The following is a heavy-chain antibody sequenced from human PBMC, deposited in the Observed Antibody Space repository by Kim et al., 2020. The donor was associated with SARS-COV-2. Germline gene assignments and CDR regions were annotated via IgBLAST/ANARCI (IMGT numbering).Heavy chain of an antibody. D-gene: IGHD6-13*01. J-gene: IGHJ4*02. Sequence: YAGSVKGRFTISRDNSKTPLYLKMNSLRAEDTAVYYCARVEAAGTYYFDYWGQGTLVTVSS. V-gene: IGHV3-53*01. CDR3: ARVEAAGTYYFDY.